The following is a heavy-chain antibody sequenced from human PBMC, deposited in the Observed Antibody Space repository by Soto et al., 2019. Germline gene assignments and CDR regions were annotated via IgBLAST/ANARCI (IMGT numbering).Heavy chain of an antibody. D-gene: IGHD6-6*01. Sequence: PGGSLRLSCAASGFTVSSNYMSWVRQAPGKGLEWVSVIYSGGSTYYADSVKGRFTISRDNSKNTLYLQMNSLRAEDTAVYYCVRDRPISYYYGMDVWGQGTTVTVSS. CDR1: GFTVSSNY. V-gene: IGHV3-53*01. CDR3: VRDRPISYYYGMDV. CDR2: IYSGGST. J-gene: IGHJ6*02.